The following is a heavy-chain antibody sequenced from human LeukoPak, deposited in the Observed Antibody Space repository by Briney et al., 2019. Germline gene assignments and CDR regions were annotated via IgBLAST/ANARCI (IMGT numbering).Heavy chain of an antibody. D-gene: IGHD3-10*01. CDR2: IKSKSDGGTT. CDR1: GFSFSRAW. J-gene: IGHJ4*02. V-gene: IGHV3-15*05. Sequence: SGGSLRLSCAAFGFSFSRAWMSWVRQAPGKGLEWVGRIKSKSDGGTTDYAAPVKGRFTISRDDSKNTLFLQVNSLKIEDTAVYYCTTVTLRPVGLWGQGTLVTVSS. CDR3: TTVTLRPVGL.